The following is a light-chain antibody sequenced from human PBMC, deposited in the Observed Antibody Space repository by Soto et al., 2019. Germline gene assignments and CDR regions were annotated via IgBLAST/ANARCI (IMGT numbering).Light chain of an antibody. CDR3: QQSYSMPQT. Sequence: DIQMTQSPSSLSASVGDSVTITCRASQNINNYLSWYQHKPGKAPKLLIYAASKLQSGVPSSFSGSRSGREFTLTISRLYPEDFATYYCQQSYSMPQTFGQGTKLEIK. CDR2: AAS. V-gene: IGKV1-39*01. J-gene: IGKJ2*01. CDR1: QNINNY.